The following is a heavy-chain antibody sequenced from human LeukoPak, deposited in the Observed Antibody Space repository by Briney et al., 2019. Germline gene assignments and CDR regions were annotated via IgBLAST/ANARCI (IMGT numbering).Heavy chain of an antibody. CDR2: ITYNSGTI. CDR3: ARDSGYSYADDY. D-gene: IGHD5-18*01. CDR1: GFTFRSYA. Sequence: GGSLILSCAASGFTFRSYAMQWVRQAPGKGLEWVSYITYNSGTIFYADSVKGRFTISRDNAKDSLYLQMSSLRDEDTAVYYCARDSGYSYADDYWGQGTLVTVSS. V-gene: IGHV3-48*02. J-gene: IGHJ4*02.